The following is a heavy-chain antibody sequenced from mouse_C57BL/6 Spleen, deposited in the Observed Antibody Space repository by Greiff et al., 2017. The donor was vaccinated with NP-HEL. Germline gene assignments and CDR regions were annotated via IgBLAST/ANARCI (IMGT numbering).Heavy chain of an antibody. CDR2: IYPGDGDT. CDR1: GYAFSSSW. V-gene: IGHV1-82*01. CDR3: ARPFYYGNSYYAMDY. J-gene: IGHJ4*01. Sequence: QVQLQQSGPELVKPGASVKISCKASGYAFSSSWMNWVKQRPGKGLEWIGRIYPGDGDTNYNGKFKGKATLTADKSSSTAYMQLSSLTSEDSAVYFCARPFYYGNSYYAMDYWGQGTSVTVSS. D-gene: IGHD2-1*01.